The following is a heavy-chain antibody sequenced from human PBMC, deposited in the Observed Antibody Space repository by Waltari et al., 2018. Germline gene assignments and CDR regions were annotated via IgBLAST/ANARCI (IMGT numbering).Heavy chain of an antibody. CDR2: IYSSGST. Sequence: QVQLQESGPGLVKPSETLSLICSVSGGSISTHFWGWIRQPPGKTLEWIGNIYSSGSTNYNPSPTRRVTISLDMSKNQFSLKLRSVSAADTAVYYCARASYGSGSSWFDPWGQGNLVTVSS. D-gene: IGHD3-10*01. V-gene: IGHV4-59*11. CDR3: ARASYGSGSSWFDP. CDR1: GGSISTHF. J-gene: IGHJ5*02.